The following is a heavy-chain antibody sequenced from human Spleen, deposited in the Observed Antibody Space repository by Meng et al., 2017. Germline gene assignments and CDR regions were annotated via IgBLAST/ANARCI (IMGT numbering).Heavy chain of an antibody. Sequence: QVQLQESGPGLVEPSPALSLTCTVSGASIRSDGYYWHWIRQHPGKGLEWIAYIYHSGGTYSNPSLRSRTTLSVDTSNNQFSLKLSSVTAADTAVYYCARDRGGYATFDNWGQGSLVTVSS. J-gene: IGHJ4*02. CDR1: GASIRSDGYY. CDR3: ARDRGGYATFDN. D-gene: IGHD5-12*01. CDR2: IYHSGGT. V-gene: IGHV4-31*03.